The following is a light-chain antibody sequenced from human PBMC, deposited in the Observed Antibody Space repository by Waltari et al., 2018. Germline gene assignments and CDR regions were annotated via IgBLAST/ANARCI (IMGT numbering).Light chain of an antibody. V-gene: IGKV2-28*01. Sequence: DIVMTQSPLSLPVTPVEPASISCRSMQSLLHSNGYNYLDWYRQKPGQSPQLLIYLGSNRASGVPDRFSGSGSGTDFTLKISRVEAEDVGVYYCMQALQTPLTFGGGTKVEIK. CDR1: QSLLHSNGYNY. CDR2: LGS. J-gene: IGKJ4*01. CDR3: MQALQTPLT.